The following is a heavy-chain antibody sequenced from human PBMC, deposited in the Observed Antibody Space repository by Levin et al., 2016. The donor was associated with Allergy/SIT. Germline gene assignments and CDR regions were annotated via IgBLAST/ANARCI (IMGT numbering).Heavy chain of an antibody. CDR3: ATHGLGAFAFDS. V-gene: IGHV3-33*01. CDR1: GFTFSSYG. D-gene: IGHD1-26*01. Sequence: GESLKISCAASGFTFSSYGMHWVRQAPGKGLEWVAVIWYDGSNKYYADSVKGRFIISRDNSKSTLYLQMNRLRAEDTAIYYCATHGLGAFAFDSWGQGTLVTVSS. CDR2: IWYDGSNK. J-gene: IGHJ4*02.